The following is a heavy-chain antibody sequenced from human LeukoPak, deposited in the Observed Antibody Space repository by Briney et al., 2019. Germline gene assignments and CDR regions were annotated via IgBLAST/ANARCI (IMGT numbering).Heavy chain of an antibody. CDR2: ISYDGSNK. V-gene: IGHV3-30-3*01. D-gene: IGHD2-2*01. CDR3: ARVKGSSTFDY. Sequence: AGSLRLSCAASGFTFSSYTMHWVRQAPGKGLEWVAVISYDGSNKYYADSVKGRFTISRDNSKNTLYLQMNSLRAEDTAVYYCARVKGSSTFDYWGQGTLVTVSS. J-gene: IGHJ4*02. CDR1: GFTFSSYT.